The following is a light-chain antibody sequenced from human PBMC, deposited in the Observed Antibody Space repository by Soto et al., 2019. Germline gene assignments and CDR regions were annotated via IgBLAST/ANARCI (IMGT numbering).Light chain of an antibody. CDR3: QQLNSYPWT. Sequence: IQLTQSPSSLSASVGDRVTITCRASQDTSSYLAWYQQEPGKAPKLLIYAASTLQSGVPSRFSGSGSGTDFTLTISNLQPEYFATYYCQQLNSYPWTFGQGTKVEFK. CDR2: AAS. V-gene: IGKV1-9*01. CDR1: QDTSSY. J-gene: IGKJ1*01.